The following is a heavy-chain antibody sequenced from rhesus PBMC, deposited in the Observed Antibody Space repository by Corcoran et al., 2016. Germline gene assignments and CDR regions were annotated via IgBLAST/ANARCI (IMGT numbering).Heavy chain of an antibody. CDR1: GGSISDSYR. J-gene: IGHJ4*01. CDR3: AREHSGYDY. D-gene: IGHD5-24*01. CDR2: IYGRSTST. Sequence: QVQLQESGPGVVKPSETLSLTCAVSGGSISDSYRWSWIRQPPGKGLGWIGDIYGRSTSTNYNPSLKSRVTISKDTSRNQFSLKLSSVTAADTAVYYCAREHSGYDYWGQGVLVTVSS. V-gene: IGHV4S10*01.